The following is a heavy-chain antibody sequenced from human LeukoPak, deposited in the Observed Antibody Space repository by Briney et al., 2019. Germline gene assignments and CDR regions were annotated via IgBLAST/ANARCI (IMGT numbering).Heavy chain of an antibody. CDR2: IYYSGST. CDR1: GGSISSYY. CDR3: ARDYGDYSHYYYGMDV. J-gene: IGHJ6*02. V-gene: IGHV4-59*01. D-gene: IGHD4-17*01. Sequence: PSETLSLTCTVSGGSISSYYWSWIRQPPGKGLEWIGYIYYSGSTNYNPSLKSRVTISVDTSKNQFSLKLSSVTAADTAVYYCARDYGDYSHYYYGMDVWGQGTTVTVSS.